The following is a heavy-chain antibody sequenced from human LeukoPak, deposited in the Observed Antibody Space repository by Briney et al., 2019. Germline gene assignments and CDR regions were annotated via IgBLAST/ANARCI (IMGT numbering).Heavy chain of an antibody. V-gene: IGHV3-23*01. CDR3: AKKRPMTTTWGAGYFDL. Sequence: PAGSLTLSCAVSGFTFSSYAMSWVRQAPGKGLEWVSAISGSGGSTYYADSVKGRLTIFRDNSKNTPYLQMNSLRGEDTAVYYCAKKRPMTTTWGAGYFDLWGRGTLVTVSS. CDR2: ISGSGGST. CDR1: GFTFSSYA. J-gene: IGHJ2*01. D-gene: IGHD4-17*01.